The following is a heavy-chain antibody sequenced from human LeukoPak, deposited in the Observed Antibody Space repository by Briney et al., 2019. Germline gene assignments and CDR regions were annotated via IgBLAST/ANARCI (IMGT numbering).Heavy chain of an antibody. CDR1: GFTFSSYS. J-gene: IGHJ4*02. V-gene: IGHV3-20*04. CDR3: AREVTMVRGVIRAYFDY. CDR2: INWNGGST. Sequence: GGSLRLSCAASGFTFSSYSMNWVRQAPGKGLEWVSGINWNGGSTGYADSVKGRSTISRDNAKNSLYLQMNSLRAEDTALYYCAREVTMVRGVIRAYFDYWGQGTLVTVSS. D-gene: IGHD3-10*01.